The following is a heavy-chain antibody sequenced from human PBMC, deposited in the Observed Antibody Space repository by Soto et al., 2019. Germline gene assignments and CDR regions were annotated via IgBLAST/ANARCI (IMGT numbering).Heavy chain of an antibody. J-gene: IGHJ4*02. V-gene: IGHV4-39*01. CDR1: VGSFINSSYY. D-gene: IGHD4-17*01. CDR2: VYYRGRS. Sequence: KPSETLSRTCTVSVGSFINSSYYWGWILQSPGKGLEWIGSVYYRGRSYSKSSVKSRVTISVDTSKNRFSLSLNSVTASDTAVYFCVSQRTTVPTQAYFDYWGPGALVTVSS. CDR3: VSQRTTVPTQAYFDY.